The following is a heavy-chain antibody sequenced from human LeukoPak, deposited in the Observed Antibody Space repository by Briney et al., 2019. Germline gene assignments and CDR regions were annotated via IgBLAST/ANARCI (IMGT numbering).Heavy chain of an antibody. V-gene: IGHV1-69*01. D-gene: IGHD5-24*01. J-gene: IGHJ4*02. Sequence: SVKVSCKASGGTFSSYTISWVRQAPGQGLEWMGGIIPIFGTANYAQKFQGRVTITADESTSTAYMELSRLRSDDTAVYYCARPRRRDGYNYDYWGQGTLVTVSS. CDR1: GGTFSSYT. CDR3: ARPRRRDGYNYDY. CDR2: IIPIFGTA.